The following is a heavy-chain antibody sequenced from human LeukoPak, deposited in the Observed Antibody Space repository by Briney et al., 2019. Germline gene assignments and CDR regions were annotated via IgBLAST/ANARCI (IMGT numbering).Heavy chain of an antibody. CDR3: ARMYSGSYASVSFDY. D-gene: IGHD1-26*01. CDR1: GYTFTSYY. V-gene: IGHV1-46*01. CDR2: INPSGGST. J-gene: IGHJ4*02. Sequence: GASVKVSCKASGYTFTSYYMHWVRQAPGQGLEWMGIINPSGGSTSYAQKFQGRVTMTRDTSTSTVYMELSSLRSEDTAVYYCARMYSGSYASVSFDYWGQGTLVTASS.